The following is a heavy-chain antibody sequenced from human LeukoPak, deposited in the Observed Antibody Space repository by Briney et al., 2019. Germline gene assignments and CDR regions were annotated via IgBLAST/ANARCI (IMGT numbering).Heavy chain of an antibody. CDR3: ARRSGHYYWYFDL. CDR1: GFTFSSYS. V-gene: IGHV3-48*01. J-gene: IGHJ2*01. CDR2: ISSSSPTI. Sequence: GGSLRLSCAASGFTFSSYSMNWVRQAPGKGLEWVSYISSSSPTIYYADSLKGRFNISRDNAKNSLYLQMNSLRAEDTAVYYCARRSGHYYWYFDLWGRGTLVTVSS. D-gene: IGHD6-25*01.